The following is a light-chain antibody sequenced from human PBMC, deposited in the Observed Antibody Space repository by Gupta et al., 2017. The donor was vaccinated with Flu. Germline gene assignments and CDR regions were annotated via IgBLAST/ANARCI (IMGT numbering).Light chain of an antibody. J-gene: IGKJ2*01. CDR2: KSS. CDR3: QQYNDYSPDA. Sequence: DIQMTQSPSTLSASVGDRVTITCRASQSITTWLAWYQHKPGKAPNLLIYKSSTLKSGVPSRFSGSGSGTEFTLTISSLQPDDFATYYCQQYNDYSPDAFGQGTKLEI. V-gene: IGKV1-5*03. CDR1: QSITTW.